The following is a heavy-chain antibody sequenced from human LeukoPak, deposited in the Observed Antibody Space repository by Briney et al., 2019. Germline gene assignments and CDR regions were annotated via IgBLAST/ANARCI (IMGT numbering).Heavy chain of an antibody. CDR2: IYHSGST. Sequence: SETLSLTCAVSGGSISSSNWWSWVRQPPGKGLEWIGEIYHSGSTNYNPSLKSRVTISVDTSKNQFSLKLSSVTAADTAVYYCARGPGGYCSSTSCHEGAEFDYWGQGTLVTVSS. CDR3: ARGPGGYCSSTSCHEGAEFDY. J-gene: IGHJ4*02. D-gene: IGHD2-2*01. V-gene: IGHV4-4*02. CDR1: GGSISSSNW.